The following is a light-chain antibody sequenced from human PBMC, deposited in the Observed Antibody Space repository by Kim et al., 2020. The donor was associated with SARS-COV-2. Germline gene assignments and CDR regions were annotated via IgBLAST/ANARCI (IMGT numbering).Light chain of an antibody. Sequence: SPGERASPSCRASQSVRADYLAWYQHKPGQAPRLLIYGALTRATGIPDRFSGSGSGTDFTLTISSLDPEDFAVYYCQHYGSSPPYTFGQGTKLEIK. V-gene: IGKV3-20*01. CDR3: QHYGSSPPYT. CDR2: GAL. CDR1: QSVRADY. J-gene: IGKJ2*01.